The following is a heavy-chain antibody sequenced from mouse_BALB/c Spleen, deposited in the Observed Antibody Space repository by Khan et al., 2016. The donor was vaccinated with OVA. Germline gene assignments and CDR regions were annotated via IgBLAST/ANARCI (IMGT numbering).Heavy chain of an antibody. J-gene: IGHJ3*01. V-gene: IGHV7-3*02. Sequence: EVELVESGGGLVQPGGSLRLSCATSGFTFTDYYMNWVRQPPGKALEWLGFIRKKASGYTTEYSPSVKGRFTISRDNSQSILYLQMNTLGAEDSATYYCARVDYGYGFAYWGQETLVTVSA. CDR3: ARVDYGYGFAY. CDR2: IRKKASGYTT. D-gene: IGHD1-2*01. CDR1: GFTFTDYY.